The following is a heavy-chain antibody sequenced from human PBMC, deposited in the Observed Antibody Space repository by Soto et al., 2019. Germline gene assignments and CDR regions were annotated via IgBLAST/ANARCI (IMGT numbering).Heavy chain of an antibody. CDR1: CYSFTSYC. J-gene: IGHJ6*02. CDR3: ARTSAAGKYYSGMDV. Sequence: GGSLKITCQGSCYSFTSYCIGWVRQMPGKGLEWMGTIYPGDSDSRYSPSFQGQVTLSADKSLRPAYLQWRSRKASDTAMYYCARTSAAGKYYSGMDVWGQGTTVTVSS. D-gene: IGHD6-13*01. V-gene: IGHV5-51*01. CDR2: IYPGDSDS.